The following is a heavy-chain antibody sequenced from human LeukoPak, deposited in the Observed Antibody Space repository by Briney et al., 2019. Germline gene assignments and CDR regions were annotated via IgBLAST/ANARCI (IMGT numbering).Heavy chain of an antibody. Sequence: ASVKVSFKASGHTFTGDYMYWVRQAPGQGLEWMGWIKPNSGGTNYAQKFQGRVTMTRNTSISTAYMELSTLRSDDTAVHYCARVRHYDTLTGYLPESYYYAMDVWGQGTTATASS. CDR2: IKPNSGGT. V-gene: IGHV1-2*02. J-gene: IGHJ6*02. CDR1: GHTFTGDY. D-gene: IGHD3-9*01. CDR3: ARVRHYDTLTGYLPESYYYAMDV.